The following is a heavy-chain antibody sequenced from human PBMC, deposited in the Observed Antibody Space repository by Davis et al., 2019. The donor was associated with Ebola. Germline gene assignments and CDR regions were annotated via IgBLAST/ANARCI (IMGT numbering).Heavy chain of an antibody. D-gene: IGHD1-26*01. CDR2: INPSGGST. J-gene: IGHJ6*02. CDR1: GGTFSSYA. Sequence: ASVKVSCKASGGTFSSYAISWVRQAPGQGLEWMGIINPSGGSTSYAQKFQGRVTMTRDTSTSTVYMELSSLRSEDTAVYYCAIRSYRYYYGMDVWGQGTTVTVSS. V-gene: IGHV1-46*01. CDR3: AIRSYRYYYGMDV.